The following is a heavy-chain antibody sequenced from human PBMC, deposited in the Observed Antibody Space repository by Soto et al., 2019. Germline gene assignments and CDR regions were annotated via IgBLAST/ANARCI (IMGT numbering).Heavy chain of an antibody. J-gene: IGHJ6*02. CDR2: VIPIFGTA. CDR3: AGPPELTRIYYYYGMAV. V-gene: IGHV1-69*12. D-gene: IGHD1-7*01. Sequence: QVQLVQSGAEVKKPGSSVKVSCKASGGTFSSYAISWVRQAPGQGLEWMGGVIPIFGTANYAQKFQGRVTITADESTSTAYMELSSLRSEDTAVYYCAGPPELTRIYYYYGMAVWGQGTTVTVSS. CDR1: GGTFSSYA.